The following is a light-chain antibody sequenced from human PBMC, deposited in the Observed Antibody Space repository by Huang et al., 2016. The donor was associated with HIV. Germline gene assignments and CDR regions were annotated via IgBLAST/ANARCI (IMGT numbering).Light chain of an antibody. CDR2: GAS. V-gene: IGKV3-15*01. CDR1: QNVYSN. J-gene: IGKJ1*01. CDR3: LQYYDWPPWT. Sequence: ETVMTQSPASLSVSPGERATLSCRAGQNVYSNLAWYQHKPGQAPVLLLYGASTRATGVPARCSGSGSGTEFARTISSLQSEEFAVYYCLQYYDWPPWTFGQGTKVEI.